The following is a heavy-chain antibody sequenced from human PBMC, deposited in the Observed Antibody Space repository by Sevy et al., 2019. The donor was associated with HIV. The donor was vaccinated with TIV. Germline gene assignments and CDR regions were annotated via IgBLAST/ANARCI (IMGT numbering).Heavy chain of an antibody. CDR2: XXCXGST. J-gene: IGHJ4*02. V-gene: IGHV4-39*01. CDR1: DXXXXXSPYY. Sequence: SETLSLTCTVSDXXXXXSPYYWGWIRQPHXKGLEWIGSXXCXGSTYYNPSLKSRVTISVDTSKNRFSLKLSSVTAAXXXXYYCVRQVGQLRFFXWSXGYFXYWGQGTLVTVSS. D-gene: IGHD3-9*01. CDR3: VRQVGQLRFFXWSXGYFXY.